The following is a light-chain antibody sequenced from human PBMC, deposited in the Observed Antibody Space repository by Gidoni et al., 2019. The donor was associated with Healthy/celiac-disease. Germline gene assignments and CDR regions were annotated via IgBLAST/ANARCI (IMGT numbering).Light chain of an antibody. J-gene: IGLJ2*01. CDR3: SSYTSSSTHVV. Sequence: QSALTQPPSVSGSPGHSITSSCTGTSSDGGGYNYVSWYQQHPGKAPKLMIYDVSNRPSGVSNRFSVSKSGNTASLTISGLQAEDEADYYCSSYTSSSTHVVFGGGTKLTVL. CDR1: SSDGGGYNY. CDR2: DVS. V-gene: IGLV2-14*01.